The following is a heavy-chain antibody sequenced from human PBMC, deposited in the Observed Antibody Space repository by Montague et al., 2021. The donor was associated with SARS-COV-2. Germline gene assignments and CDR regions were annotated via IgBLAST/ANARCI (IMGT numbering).Heavy chain of an antibody. V-gene: IGHV6-1*01. Sequence: CAISGDSVSRIGVGWNWIRQSPSRGLEWLGSTYYTSKWNNDYTIXVKSRISISPDTSKNQFSLQLKSVTPEDTAVYYCARWIVNSRYFDYWGQGTLVTVSS. CDR2: TYYTSKWNN. D-gene: IGHD2-21*01. CDR1: GDSVSRIGVG. CDR3: ARWIVNSRYFDY. J-gene: IGHJ4*02.